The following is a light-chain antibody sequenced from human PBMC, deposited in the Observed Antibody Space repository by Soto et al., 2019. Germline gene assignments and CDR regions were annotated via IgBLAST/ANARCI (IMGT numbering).Light chain of an antibody. Sequence: EIVMTQSPATLSVSPWERVTLSCRASQSVGTNLAWYQQRPGRAPRLLIYAASTRATGIPARFSGSGSETDFTLTISSLEPEDSAVYYCQQRSNWPSLTFGGGTKVDIK. CDR3: QQRSNWPSLT. J-gene: IGKJ4*01. V-gene: IGKV3-11*01. CDR1: QSVGTN. CDR2: AAS.